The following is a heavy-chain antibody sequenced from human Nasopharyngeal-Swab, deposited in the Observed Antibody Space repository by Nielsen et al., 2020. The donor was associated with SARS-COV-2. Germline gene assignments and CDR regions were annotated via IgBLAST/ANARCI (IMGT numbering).Heavy chain of an antibody. CDR3: ARVGEYSGYDWGYYFDY. J-gene: IGHJ4*02. Sequence: SETLSLTCTVSGGSISSSSYYWGWIRQPPGKGLEWIGSIYYSGSTYYNPSLKSRVTISVDTSKNQFSLKLSPVTAADTAVYYCARVGEYSGYDWGYYFDYWGQGTQVTVSS. CDR1: GGSISSSSYY. CDR2: IYYSGST. V-gene: IGHV4-39*07. D-gene: IGHD5-12*01.